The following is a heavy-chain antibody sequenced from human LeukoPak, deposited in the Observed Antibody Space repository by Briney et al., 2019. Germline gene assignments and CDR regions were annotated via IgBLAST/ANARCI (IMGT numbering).Heavy chain of an antibody. CDR3: ARHKAVYSSSWYGPGLGFRFDY. V-gene: IGHV4-39*01. J-gene: IGHJ4*02. CDR1: GGSISSSSYY. Sequence: SETLSLTCTVSGGSISSSSYYWGWIRQPPGKGLEWIGSIYYSGSTYYNPSLKSRVTISVDTSKNQFSLKLSSVTAADTAVYYCARHKAVYSSSWYGPGLGFRFDYWGQGTLVTVSS. D-gene: IGHD6-13*01. CDR2: IYYSGST.